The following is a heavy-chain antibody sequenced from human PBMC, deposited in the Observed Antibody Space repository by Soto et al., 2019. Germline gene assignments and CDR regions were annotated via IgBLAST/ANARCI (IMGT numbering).Heavy chain of an antibody. J-gene: IGHJ3*02. V-gene: IGHV3-23*01. CDR2: VTADGGT. CDR3: APHVYCSVGSCQYDAFAI. D-gene: IGHD2-15*01. CDR1: GFTVSSHA. Sequence: EVQVLESGGGLVQPGGSLRLSCEGSGFTVSSHAMTWIRQAPGKGPEWVSTVTADGGTYYADSVKGRFAMSRDTSENTLYLQMNSLGAEDTAAYYCAPHVYCSVGSCQYDAFAIRGQGTMVTVSS.